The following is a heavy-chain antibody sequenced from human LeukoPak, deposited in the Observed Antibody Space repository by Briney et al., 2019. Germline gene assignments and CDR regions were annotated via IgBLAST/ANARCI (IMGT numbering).Heavy chain of an antibody. D-gene: IGHD2-21*02. Sequence: GGSLRLSCAASGFTFSSYAMSWVRQAPGKGLEWVSLISGGITYYTDSVKGRFTISRDNSKNTLYLQMNSLRAEDTAVYYCASRKIFCGGDCYSGYFDYWGQGTLVTASS. J-gene: IGHJ4*02. CDR3: ASRKIFCGGDCYSGYFDY. CDR2: ISGGIT. CDR1: GFTFSSYA. V-gene: IGHV3-23*01.